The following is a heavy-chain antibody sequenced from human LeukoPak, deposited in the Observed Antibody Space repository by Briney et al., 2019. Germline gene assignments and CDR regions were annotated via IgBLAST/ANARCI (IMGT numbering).Heavy chain of an antibody. Sequence: GGSLRLSCAASGFTFSSYGMHWARQAPGKWLEWVAFIRYDGSNKYYADSVKGRFTISRDNSKNTLYLQMNSLRAEDTAVYYCASLYYGDYDYWGQGTLVTVSS. V-gene: IGHV3-30*02. CDR1: GFTFSSYG. CDR2: IRYDGSNK. D-gene: IGHD4-17*01. CDR3: ASLYYGDYDY. J-gene: IGHJ4*02.